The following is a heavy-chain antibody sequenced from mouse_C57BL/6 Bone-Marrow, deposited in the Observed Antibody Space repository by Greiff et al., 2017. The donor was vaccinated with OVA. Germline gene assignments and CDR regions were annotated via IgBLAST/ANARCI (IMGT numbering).Heavy chain of an antibody. CDR2: INPYSGGT. D-gene: IGHD2-13*01. Sequence: EVKLQESGPVLVKPGASVKMSCKASGYTFTDYYINWVKQSPGKSLEWIGVINPYSGGTSYNQKFKGKATLTVDKSSSTAYMELNSLTSEDSAVDYCERCDSNYWGQGTTLTVSS. J-gene: IGHJ2*01. V-gene: IGHV1-19*01. CDR1: GYTFTDYY. CDR3: ERCDSNY.